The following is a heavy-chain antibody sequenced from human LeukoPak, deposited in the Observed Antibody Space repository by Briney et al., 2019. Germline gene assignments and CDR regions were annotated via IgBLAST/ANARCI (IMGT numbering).Heavy chain of an antibody. CDR2: VGYRGNT. CDR3: ARVEVGAANRQWYGMDV. Sequence: SETLSLTCTISGGSISSYYWSWLRQPPGKGLEWIGYVGYRGNTNYNPSLKSRVTISIDTSKSLFSLKLNSVTAADTAVYYCARVEVGAANRQWYGMDVWGQGTTVTVSS. CDR1: GGSISSYY. J-gene: IGHJ6*02. V-gene: IGHV4-59*01. D-gene: IGHD2-15*01.